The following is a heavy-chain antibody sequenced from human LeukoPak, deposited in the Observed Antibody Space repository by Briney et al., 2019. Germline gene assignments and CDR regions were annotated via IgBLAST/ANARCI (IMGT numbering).Heavy chain of an antibody. CDR2: IYTSGST. J-gene: IGHJ6*02. Sequence: SETLSLTCTVSGGSLSSYYWSWLRQPAGKGLEWIGRIYTSGSTYYNPSLKSRVTISVDRSKNQFSLKLSSVTAADTAVYYCASTYYDFWSGYYYYYGMDVWGQGTTVTVSS. D-gene: IGHD3-3*01. CDR1: GGSLSSYY. V-gene: IGHV4-4*07. CDR3: ASTYYDFWSGYYYYYGMDV.